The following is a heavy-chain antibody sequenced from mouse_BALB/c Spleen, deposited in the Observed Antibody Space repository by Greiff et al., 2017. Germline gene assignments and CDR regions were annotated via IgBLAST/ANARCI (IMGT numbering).Heavy chain of an antibody. J-gene: IGHJ2*01. Sequence: EVKLIESGPGLVKPSQSLSLTCTVTGYSITSDYAWNWIRQFPGNKLEWMGYLSYSGSTSYNPSLKSRISIARDTSKNQFFLQLNSVTAEDTATYYCARYVFDYWGQGTTLTVSS. CDR1: GYSITSDYA. V-gene: IGHV3-2*02. CDR3: ARYVFDY. CDR2: LSYSGST.